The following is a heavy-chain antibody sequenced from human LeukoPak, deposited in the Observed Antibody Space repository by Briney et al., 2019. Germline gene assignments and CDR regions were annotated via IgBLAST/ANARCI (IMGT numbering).Heavy chain of an antibody. J-gene: IGHJ6*03. CDR2: IYHAGST. V-gene: IGHV4-31*03. D-gene: IGHD3-22*01. CDR1: GGPISSGGYF. Sequence: PSETLSLTCTASGGPISSGGYFWSWIPQHQGKGLEWIAPIYHAGSTHDNPSLRGRVAISLDTSANQFSLRLSSVTAADTAVYFCARATHYSASTGGPYMDVWGQGTTVTVSS. CDR3: ARATHYSASTGGPYMDV.